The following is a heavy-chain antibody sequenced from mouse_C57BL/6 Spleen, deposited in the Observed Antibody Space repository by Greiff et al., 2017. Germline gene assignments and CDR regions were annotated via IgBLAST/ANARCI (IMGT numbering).Heavy chain of an antibody. V-gene: IGHV3-1*01. CDR3: ARADYYGSSPTFDY. Sequence: VQLQQSGPGMVKPSQSLSLTCTVTGYSITSGYDWHWIRHFPGNKLEWMGYISYSGSTNYNPSLKSRISITHDTSKNHFFLKLNSVTTEDTATYYCARADYYGSSPTFDYWGQGTTLTVSS. D-gene: IGHD1-1*01. J-gene: IGHJ2*01. CDR1: GYSITSGYD. CDR2: ISYSGST.